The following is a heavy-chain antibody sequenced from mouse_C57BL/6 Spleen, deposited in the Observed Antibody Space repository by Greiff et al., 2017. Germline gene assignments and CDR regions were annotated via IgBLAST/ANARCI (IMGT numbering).Heavy chain of an antibody. CDR2: IWRGGST. Sequence: VKLQESGPGLVQPSQSLSITCTVSGFSLPSYGVHWVRQSPGKGLEWLGVIWRGGSTDYNAAFMSRLSITKDNSKSQVFFKMNSLQADDTAIYYWAKTGDYYGSSRNWYFDVWGTVTTVTGSS. CDR1: GFSLPSYG. CDR3: AKTGDYYGSSRNWYFDV. J-gene: IGHJ1*03. D-gene: IGHD1-1*01. V-gene: IGHV2-5*01.